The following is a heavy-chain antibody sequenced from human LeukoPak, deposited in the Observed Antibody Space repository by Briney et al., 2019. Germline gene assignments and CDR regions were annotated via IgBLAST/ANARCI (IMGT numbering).Heavy chain of an antibody. Sequence: SETLSLTCTVSGGSISSYYWSWIRQPPGKGLEWIGYIYTSGSNNYNPSLKSRVTISVDTSKNQFSLKLSSVTAADTAVYYCARHGSGYSSRGDWFDPWGQGTLVTVSS. CDR3: ARHGSGYSSRGDWFDP. J-gene: IGHJ5*02. CDR2: IYTSGSN. CDR1: GGSISSYY. V-gene: IGHV4-4*09. D-gene: IGHD5-18*01.